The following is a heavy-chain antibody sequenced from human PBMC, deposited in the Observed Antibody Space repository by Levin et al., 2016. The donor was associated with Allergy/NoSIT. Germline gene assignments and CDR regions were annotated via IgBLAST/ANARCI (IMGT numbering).Heavy chain of an antibody. D-gene: IGHD3-3*01. CDR2: IKSNNDGGTT. J-gene: IGHJ6*02. Sequence: WIRQPPGKGPEWVGRIKSNNDGGTTDLATPVKGRFTILRDDSSMTVYLQMNGLKTEDAAVYYCAAGVRHLEWLLNHDASEIWGPGTTVTVSS. CDR3: AAGVRHLEWLLNHDASEI. V-gene: IGHV3-15*01.